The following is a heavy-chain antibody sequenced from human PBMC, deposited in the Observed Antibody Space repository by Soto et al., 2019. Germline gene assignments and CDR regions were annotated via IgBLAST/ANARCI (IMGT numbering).Heavy chain of an antibody. CDR1: GFTFSSYG. Sequence: GGSLRLSCAASGFTFSSYGMHGVRQAPGKGLEWVAVISYDGSKKYYADSVKGRFTISRDNSKNTLYLQMNSLRAEDTAVYYCAKHVRPRYYYDTTGYYRDYWGQGTLVTVSS. CDR3: AKHVRPRYYYDTTGYYRDY. V-gene: IGHV3-30*18. D-gene: IGHD3-22*01. CDR2: ISYDGSKK. J-gene: IGHJ4*02.